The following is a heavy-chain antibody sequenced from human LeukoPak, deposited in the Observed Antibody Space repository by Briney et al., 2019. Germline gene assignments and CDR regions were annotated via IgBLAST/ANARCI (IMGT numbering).Heavy chain of an antibody. CDR3: ARHVILGNWFDP. CDR1: GGSISSSSYY. Sequence: PSETLSLTCTVSGGSISSSSYYWGWIRQPPGKGLEWIGSIYYSGSTYYNPSLKSRVTISVDTSKDQFSLKLSSVTAADTAVYYCARHVILGNWFDPWGQGTLVTVSS. V-gene: IGHV4-39*01. CDR2: IYYSGST. J-gene: IGHJ5*02. D-gene: IGHD2/OR15-2a*01.